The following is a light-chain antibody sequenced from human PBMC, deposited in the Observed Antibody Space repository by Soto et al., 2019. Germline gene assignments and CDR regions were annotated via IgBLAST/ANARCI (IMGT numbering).Light chain of an antibody. Sequence: QSVLTQPPSVSAAPGQKVTISCSGSNSNIGNNYVSWYQQVPGAAPKLLIYDNDKRPSGIPDRFSGSKSGTSATLGITGLQTGDEADYYCGTWDSSLSVVLFGGGTKVTVL. CDR3: GTWDSSLSVVL. CDR2: DND. V-gene: IGLV1-51*02. J-gene: IGLJ2*01. CDR1: NSNIGNNY.